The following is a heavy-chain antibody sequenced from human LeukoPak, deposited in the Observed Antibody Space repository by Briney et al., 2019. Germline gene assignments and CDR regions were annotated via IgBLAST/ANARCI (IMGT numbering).Heavy chain of an antibody. V-gene: IGHV3-30*04. CDR3: AREGSDYGDYDY. CDR1: GFTFSSYA. Sequence: GRSLRLSCAASGFTFSSYAMHWVRQAPGKRLEWVAVISYDGSNKYYADSVKGRFTISRDNSKNTLYLQMNSLRAEDTAVYYCAREGSDYGDYDYWGQGTLVTVSS. J-gene: IGHJ4*02. D-gene: IGHD4-17*01. CDR2: ISYDGSNK.